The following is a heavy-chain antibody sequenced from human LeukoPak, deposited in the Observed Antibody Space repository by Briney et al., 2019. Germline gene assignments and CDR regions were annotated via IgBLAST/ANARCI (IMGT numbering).Heavy chain of an antibody. Sequence: SETLSLTCDVSGGSVRSYWWGWVRQPAGKGLEWLGRIYSTWSTRFNPSLKSRLTLSIDTSTNQFSLKLTSVTAADTAVYFCARQGYTVSYYFLDYWSQGTLVTVSS. CDR2: IYSTWST. J-gene: IGHJ4*02. D-gene: IGHD1-26*01. CDR1: GGSVRSYW. CDR3: ARQGYTVSYYFLDY. V-gene: IGHV4-4*07.